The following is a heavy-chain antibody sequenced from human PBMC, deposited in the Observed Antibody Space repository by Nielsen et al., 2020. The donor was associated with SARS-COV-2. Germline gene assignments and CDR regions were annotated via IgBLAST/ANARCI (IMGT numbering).Heavy chain of an antibody. CDR3: ATALSGPGY. CDR2: IKQDGSEK. CDR1: GFTFSSYW. V-gene: IGHV3-7*03. D-gene: IGHD2/OR15-2a*01. Sequence: GESLKISCAASGFTFSSYWMSWVRQAPGKGLEWVANIKQDGSEKYYVDSVKGRFTISRDNAKNSLYLQMNSLRAEDTAVYYCATALSGPGYWGQGTLVTVSS. J-gene: IGHJ4*02.